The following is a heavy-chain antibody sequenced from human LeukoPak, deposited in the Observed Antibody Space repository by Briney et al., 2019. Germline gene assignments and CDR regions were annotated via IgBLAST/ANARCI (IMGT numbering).Heavy chain of an antibody. J-gene: IGHJ4*02. CDR1: GDSFSIYY. Sequence: PSETLSLTCTVSGDSFSIYYWSWIRQPPGKGLEWIGYISYSGSTDYNPSLKSRVTISVDTSKNQFSLKLSSVTAADTAVYYCARGLGLTAVTEYYFDYWGQGTLVTVSS. D-gene: IGHD4-17*01. V-gene: IGHV4-59*08. CDR2: ISYSGST. CDR3: ARGLGLTAVTEYYFDY.